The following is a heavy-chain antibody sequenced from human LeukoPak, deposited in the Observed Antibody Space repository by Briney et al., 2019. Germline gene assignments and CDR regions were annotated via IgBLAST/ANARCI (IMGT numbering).Heavy chain of an antibody. Sequence: ASVKVSCKASGYTFISYHMHWVRQAPGQRLEWMGWINAGNGNTKYSQKFQGRVTITRDTSASTAYMELSSLRSEDTAVYYCARVVRRDYYYGMDVWGQGTTVTVSS. CDR2: INAGNGNT. CDR1: GYTFISYH. V-gene: IGHV1-3*01. CDR3: ARVVRRDYYYGMDV. D-gene: IGHD3-10*01. J-gene: IGHJ6*02.